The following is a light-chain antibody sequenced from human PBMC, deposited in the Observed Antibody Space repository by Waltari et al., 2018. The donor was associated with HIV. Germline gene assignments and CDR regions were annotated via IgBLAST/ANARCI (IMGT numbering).Light chain of an antibody. J-gene: IGKJ1*01. V-gene: IGKV3-15*01. CDR3: QQYNDLPQT. Sequence: LSVSPGERATLSCRASQNVGANLAWYQVRPGQAPSLLIYGATSRTTGFPARFSASGSGTEFTLTISSLQSEDFAIYYCQQYNDLPQTFGQGTRVDMK. CDR2: GAT. CDR1: QNVGAN.